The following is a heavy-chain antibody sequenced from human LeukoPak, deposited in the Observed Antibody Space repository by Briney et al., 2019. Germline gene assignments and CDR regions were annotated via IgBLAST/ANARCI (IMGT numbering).Heavy chain of an antibody. CDR3: ARSGGYSSGWTIFDY. J-gene: IGHJ4*02. CDR2: INSDGSST. V-gene: IGHV3-74*01. Sequence: GGSLRLSRAASGFTFSSYWMHWVRHAPGKGLVWVSRINSDGSSTSYADSVKGRFTISRDNAKNTLYLQMNSLRTEDTAVYYCARSGGYSSGWTIFDYWGQGTLVTVSS. CDR1: GFTFSSYW. D-gene: IGHD6-19*01.